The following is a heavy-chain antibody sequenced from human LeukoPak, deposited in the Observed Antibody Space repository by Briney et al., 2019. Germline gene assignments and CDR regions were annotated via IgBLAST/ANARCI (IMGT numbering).Heavy chain of an antibody. CDR1: GFTFSSYA. V-gene: IGHV3-23*01. CDR3: AKDPYSSAWFSRDWLDP. Sequence: PGGSLRLSCAASGFTFSSYAMSWVRQAPGKGLEWVSAVSGNGGYTYYADSVKGRFTISRDNSKNTLYLQMNSLRAEDTAVYYCAKDPYSSAWFSRDWLDPWGQGTLVTVSS. J-gene: IGHJ5*02. CDR2: VSGNGGYT. D-gene: IGHD6-13*01.